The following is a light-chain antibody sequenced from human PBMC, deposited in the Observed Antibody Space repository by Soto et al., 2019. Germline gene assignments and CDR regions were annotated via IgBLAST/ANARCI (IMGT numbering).Light chain of an antibody. V-gene: IGKV3-20*01. CDR1: HSVSSSY. CDR2: GAS. CDR3: QQYGSSPPWT. J-gene: IGKJ1*01. Sequence: EIVLTQSPGTLALSPGERAILSCRASHSVSSSYLAWYQQKPGQAPRLLIYGASSRATGIPDRFSGSGSGTDFTLTISRLEPEDFAVYYCQQYGSSPPWTFGQRTKVDI.